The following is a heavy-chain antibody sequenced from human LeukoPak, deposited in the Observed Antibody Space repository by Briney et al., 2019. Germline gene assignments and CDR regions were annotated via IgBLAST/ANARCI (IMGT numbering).Heavy chain of an antibody. V-gene: IGHV3-48*03. CDR3: ARDRRGQWLAKDY. J-gene: IGHJ4*02. CDR1: GFTFSTYE. D-gene: IGHD6-19*01. CDR2: ISTSGSPM. Sequence: GGSLRLSCAASGFTFSTYEMNWVRQAPGKGLEWVSYISTSGSPMFYADSVKGRFTISRDNAKNSLYLQMNSLRAEDTAVYYCARDRRGQWLAKDYWGQGTLVTVSS.